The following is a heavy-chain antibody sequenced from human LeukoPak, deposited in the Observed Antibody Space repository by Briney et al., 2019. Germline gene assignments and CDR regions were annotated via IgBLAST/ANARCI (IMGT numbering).Heavy chain of an antibody. D-gene: IGHD2-21*02. V-gene: IGHV3-21*01. CDR1: GFTFSSYS. CDR2: ISSSSSYI. Sequence: PGGSLRLSCAASGFTFSSYSMNWVRQAPGKGLEWVSSISSSSSYIYYADSVKGRFTISRDNAKNSLYPQMNSLRAEDTAVYYCASLVVTAIRDWFDPWGQGTLVTVSS. CDR3: ASLVVTAIRDWFDP. J-gene: IGHJ5*02.